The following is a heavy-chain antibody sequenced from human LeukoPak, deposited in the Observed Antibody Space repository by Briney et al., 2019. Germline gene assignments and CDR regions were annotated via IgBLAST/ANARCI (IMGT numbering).Heavy chain of an antibody. CDR2: VKKDGHQ. J-gene: IGHJ4*02. CDR3: ARGPDYGDRLDYFDY. V-gene: IGHV3-7*01. D-gene: IGHD4-17*01. CDR1: GFTFTRHW. Sequence: PGGSLRLSCAASGFTFTRHWMGWVRQAPGKGLEWVASVKKDGHQYSVDSVKGRFIISRDNARNSLSLQMSSLRVEDTAIYFCARGPDYGDRLDYFDYRGQGTLVTVSS.